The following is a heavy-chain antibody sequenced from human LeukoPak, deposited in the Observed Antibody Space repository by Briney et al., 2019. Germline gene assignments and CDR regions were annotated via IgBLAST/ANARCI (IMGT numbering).Heavy chain of an antibody. V-gene: IGHV4-4*02. CDR1: SGSISSSYW. CDR3: ARDRDVDDFDS. Sequence: SGTLSLTCAVSSGSISSSYWWSWVRQIPGKGLEWIGEIYHSGITNYNPSLMSRVTISVDKSKNQFSLKVSTVTAADTAVYYCARDRDVDDFDSWGHGTLVTVSS. D-gene: IGHD2-15*01. J-gene: IGHJ4*01. CDR2: IYHSGIT.